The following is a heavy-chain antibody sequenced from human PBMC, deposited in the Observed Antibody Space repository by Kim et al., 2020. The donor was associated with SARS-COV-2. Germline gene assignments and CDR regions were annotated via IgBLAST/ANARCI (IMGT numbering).Heavy chain of an antibody. V-gene: IGHV3-30*01. J-gene: IGHJ4*02. CDR3: ASLVDDSGWYSDDY. Sequence: ADSVKGRFTISRDNSKNTLYLQMNSLRAEDTAVYYCASLVDDSGWYSDDYWGQGTLVTVSS. D-gene: IGHD6-19*01.